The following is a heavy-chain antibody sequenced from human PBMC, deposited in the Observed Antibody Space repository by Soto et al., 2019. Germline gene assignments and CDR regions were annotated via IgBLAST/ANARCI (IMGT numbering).Heavy chain of an antibody. Sequence: GGSLRLSCAASGFTFSSYWMHWVRQAPGKGLVWVSRINSDGSSTSYADSVKGRFTISRDNAKNTLYLQMNSLRAEDTAVYYCAKPSTTLRFLEPPGYGMDVWGQGTTVPVSS. V-gene: IGHV3-74*01. D-gene: IGHD3-3*01. CDR1: GFTFSSYW. CDR3: AKPSTTLRFLEPPGYGMDV. J-gene: IGHJ6*02. CDR2: INSDGSST.